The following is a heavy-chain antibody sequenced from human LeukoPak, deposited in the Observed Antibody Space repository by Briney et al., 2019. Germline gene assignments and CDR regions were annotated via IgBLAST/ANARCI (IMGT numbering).Heavy chain of an antibody. CDR2: ISGSGGST. D-gene: IGHD1-26*01. CDR1: GFTFGSYA. Sequence: GGSLRLSCAASGFTFGSYAMSWVRQAPGKGLEWVSAISGSGGSTYYADSVKGRFTLSRDNSENTLYLQLNSLRAEDSGIYYCAKAFRIVGIGNPDDAFDVWGQGTVVTVS. CDR3: AKAFRIVGIGNPDDAFDV. J-gene: IGHJ3*01. V-gene: IGHV3-23*01.